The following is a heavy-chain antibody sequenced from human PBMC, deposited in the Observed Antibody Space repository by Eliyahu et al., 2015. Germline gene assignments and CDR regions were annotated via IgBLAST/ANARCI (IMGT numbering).Heavy chain of an antibody. V-gene: IGHV2-26*01. CDR1: GFSLXXARXG. Sequence: QVTLKXSGPVLVKPTETLTLTCTVSGFSLXXARXGXSXXRQPPGKALEWLAHIFSNDEKSYSTSLKSRLTISKDTSKSQVVLTMTNMDPVDTATYYCARIGVEYSSSWYFPHSYPYNWFDPWGQGTLVTVSS. D-gene: IGHD6-13*01. CDR2: IFSNDEK. CDR3: ARIGVEYSSSWYFPHSYPYNWFDP. J-gene: IGHJ5*02.